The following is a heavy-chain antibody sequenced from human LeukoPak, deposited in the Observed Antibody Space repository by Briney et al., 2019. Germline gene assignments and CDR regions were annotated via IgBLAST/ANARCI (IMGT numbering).Heavy chain of an antibody. J-gene: IGHJ5*02. CDR1: GGSISSYY. V-gene: IGHV4-34*01. CDR3: ARGSVATARDWFDP. D-gene: IGHD5-12*01. Sequence: PSETLSLTCTVSGGSISSYYWSWIRQPPGKGLEWIGEINHSGSTNYNPSLKSRVTISVETSKNQFSLKLNSVTAADTAVYYCARGSVATARDWFDPWGQGTLVIVSS. CDR2: INHSGST.